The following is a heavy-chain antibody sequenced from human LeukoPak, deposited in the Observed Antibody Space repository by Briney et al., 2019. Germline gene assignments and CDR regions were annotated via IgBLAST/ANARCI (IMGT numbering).Heavy chain of an antibody. D-gene: IGHD3-9*01. CDR3: ACSLTGYYTHSAY. Sequence: TSETLCLSCAVSVVSFSGYYWSWIRQPPGKGLEWIGHINHSGSNNYKPHLNNRVTLSVDTCNNKLYLELRSVTAADTAVYYCACSLTGYYTHSAYWGQGTLVTVSS. CDR1: VVSFSGYY. V-gene: IGHV4-34*01. J-gene: IGHJ4*02. CDR2: INHSGSN.